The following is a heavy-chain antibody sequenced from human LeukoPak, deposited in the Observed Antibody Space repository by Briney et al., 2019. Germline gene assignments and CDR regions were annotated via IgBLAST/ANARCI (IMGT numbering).Heavy chain of an antibody. CDR3: ASPPPPLLSAGRTPFDY. CDR1: GGSFSGYY. J-gene: IGHJ4*02. CDR2: INHSGST. Sequence: SETLSLTCAVYGGSFSGYYWSWIRQPPGKGLEWIGEINHSGSTNYNPSLRSRVTISVDTSKNQFSLKLSSVTAADTAVYYCASPPPPLLSAGRTPFDYWGQGTLVTVSS. V-gene: IGHV4-34*01. D-gene: IGHD6-19*01.